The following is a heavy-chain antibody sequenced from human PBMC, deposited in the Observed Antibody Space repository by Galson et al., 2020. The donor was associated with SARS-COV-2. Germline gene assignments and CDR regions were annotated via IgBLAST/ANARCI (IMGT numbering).Heavy chain of an antibody. J-gene: IGHJ5*02. CDR3: ARFVWGVSANNFGGYCSGGSCYSANWFDP. CDR2: ISAYNGNT. Sequence: ASVKVSCKASGYTFTSYGISWVRQAPGQGLEWMGWISAYNGNTNYAQKLQGRVTMTTDTSTSTAYMELRSMRSDDTAVYYCARFVWGVSANNFGGYCSGGSCYSANWFDPWGQGTLVTVSS. D-gene: IGHD2-15*01. CDR1: GYTFTSYG. V-gene: IGHV1-18*01.